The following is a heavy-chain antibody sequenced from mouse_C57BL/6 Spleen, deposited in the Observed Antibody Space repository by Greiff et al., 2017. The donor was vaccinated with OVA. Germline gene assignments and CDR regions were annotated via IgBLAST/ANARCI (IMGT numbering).Heavy chain of an antibody. J-gene: IGHJ4*01. Sequence: QVQLQQPGAELVKPGASVKLSCKASGYTFTSYWMHWVKHRPGPGLEWIGMIHPNSGSTNYNEKFKSKGTLAVDKSSSTAYMHLSSLTSEDSAVYYCARMITTWMDYWGQVTSVTVSS. CDR3: ARMITTWMDY. CDR1: GYTFTSYW. CDR2: IHPNSGST. V-gene: IGHV1-64*01. D-gene: IGHD2-4*01.